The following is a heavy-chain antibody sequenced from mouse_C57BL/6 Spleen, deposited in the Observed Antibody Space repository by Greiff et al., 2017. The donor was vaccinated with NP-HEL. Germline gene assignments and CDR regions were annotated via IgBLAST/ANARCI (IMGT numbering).Heavy chain of an antibody. Sequence: VQLQQSGTVLARPGASVKMSCKTSGYTFTSYWMHWVKQRPGQGLEWIGAIYPGNSDTSYNQKFKGKAKLTAVTSASTAYMELSSLTNEDSAVYYCTSRIWLLRGDYAMDYWGQGTSVTVSS. CDR3: TSRIWLLRGDYAMDY. V-gene: IGHV1-5*01. J-gene: IGHJ4*01. D-gene: IGHD2-3*01. CDR2: IYPGNSDT. CDR1: GYTFTSYW.